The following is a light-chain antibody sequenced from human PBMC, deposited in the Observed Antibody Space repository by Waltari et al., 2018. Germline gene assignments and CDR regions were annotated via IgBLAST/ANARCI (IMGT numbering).Light chain of an antibody. V-gene: IGKV1-39*01. CDR3: QQSYSTPRT. J-gene: IGKJ1*01. CDR1: QSISSY. CDR2: AAS. Sequence: DIQMTQSPSSVSASVGDTVTITCRASQSISSYLNWYQQNPGKAPKLLIYAASSLQSGVPSRFSGSGSGTDFTLTISSLQPEDFATYYCQQSYSTPRTFGQGTKVEIK.